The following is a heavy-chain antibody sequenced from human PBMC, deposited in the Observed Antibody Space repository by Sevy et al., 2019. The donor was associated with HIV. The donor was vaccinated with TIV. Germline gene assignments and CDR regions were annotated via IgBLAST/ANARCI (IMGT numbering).Heavy chain of an antibody. V-gene: IGHV4-31*03. D-gene: IGHD3-22*01. Sequence: SETLSLTCTVSGGSISSGGYYWSWIRQHPGKGLEWIGYIYYSGSTYYNPSLKSRVTISVDTSKNQFSLKLSSVTAADTAVYCCASGRWNYYDSSGYYFDYRGQGTLVTVSS. J-gene: IGHJ4*02. CDR1: GGSISSGGYY. CDR3: ASGRWNYYDSSGYYFDY. CDR2: IYYSGST.